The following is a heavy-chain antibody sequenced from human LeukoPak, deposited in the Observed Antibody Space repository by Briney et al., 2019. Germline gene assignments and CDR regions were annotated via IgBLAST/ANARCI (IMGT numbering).Heavy chain of an antibody. D-gene: IGHD6-19*01. Sequence: SETLSLTCTVSGGSISSGDYYWSWIRQPPGKGLEWIGYIYYSGSTYYNPSLKSRVTISVDTSKNQFSLKLSSVTAADTAVYYCARGTAIAVAADFDYWGQGTLVTVSS. CDR3: ARGTAIAVAADFDY. V-gene: IGHV4-30-4*08. CDR2: IYYSGST. J-gene: IGHJ4*02. CDR1: GGSISSGDYY.